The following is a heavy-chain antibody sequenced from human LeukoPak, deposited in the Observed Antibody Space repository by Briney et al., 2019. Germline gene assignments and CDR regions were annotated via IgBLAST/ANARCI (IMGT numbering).Heavy chain of an antibody. CDR2: INPNSGGT. Sequence: ASVKVSCKASGYTFTGYYMHWVRQAPGQGLEWMGWINPNSGGTNYAQKFQGWVTMTRDTSISTAYMELRSLRSDDTAVYYCARDSPGYSSSWYSSEGDAFDIWGQGTMVTVSS. CDR1: GYTFTGYY. J-gene: IGHJ3*02. D-gene: IGHD6-13*01. CDR3: ARDSPGYSSSWYSSEGDAFDI. V-gene: IGHV1-2*04.